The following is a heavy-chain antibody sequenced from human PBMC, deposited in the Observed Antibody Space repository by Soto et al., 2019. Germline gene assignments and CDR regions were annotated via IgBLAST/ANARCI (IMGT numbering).Heavy chain of an antibody. CDR2: IDGSGTTK. CDR3: ARGFGRFNY. CDR1: GFTFNDFE. D-gene: IGHD3-10*01. V-gene: IGHV3-48*03. Sequence: EVQLLESGGGLVQPGGSLRLSCGVSGFTFNDFEMNWVRQAPGKGLEWLAYIDGSGTTKKYADSVRGRFTISRDNPNNSLFLQMSSLSAADTAICYCARGFGRFNYWGHGKLVSVSS. J-gene: IGHJ4*01.